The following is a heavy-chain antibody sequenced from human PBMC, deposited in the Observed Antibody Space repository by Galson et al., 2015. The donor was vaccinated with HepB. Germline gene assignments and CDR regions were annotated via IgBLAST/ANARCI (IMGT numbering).Heavy chain of an antibody. CDR2: ISYDGSKN. D-gene: IGHD2-2*02. CDR1: GFTFSSYG. V-gene: IGHV3-30*18. J-gene: IGHJ3*02. CDR3: AKDAGGYCSSTSCYMDAFDI. Sequence: SLRLSCAASGFTFSSYGMHWVRQAPGKGLEWVAVISYDGSKNYYADSVKGRFTISRDNSKNTLYLQMNSLRAEDTAVYYCAKDAGGYCSSTSCYMDAFDIWGQGTMVTVSS.